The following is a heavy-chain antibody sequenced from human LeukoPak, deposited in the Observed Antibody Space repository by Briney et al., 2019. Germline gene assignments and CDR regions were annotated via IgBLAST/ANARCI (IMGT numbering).Heavy chain of an antibody. J-gene: IGHJ6*03. Sequence: GGSLRLSCAASGFTFSNYVMYWARQAPGKGLEWVAVIPDDGSNKFYADSVKGRSTISRDSSKNTLYLQLNSLRVEDTAVYYCARDQGWKTFSYYMDVWGEGTTVTVSS. CDR3: ARDQGWKTFSYYMDV. V-gene: IGHV3-30*01. CDR2: IPDDGSNK. CDR1: GFTFSNYV. D-gene: IGHD1-1*01.